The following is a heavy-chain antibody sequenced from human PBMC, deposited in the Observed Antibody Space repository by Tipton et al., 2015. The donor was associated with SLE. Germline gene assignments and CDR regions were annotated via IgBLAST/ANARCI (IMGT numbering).Heavy chain of an antibody. V-gene: IGHV3-11*04. CDR3: ARAPSPHFYDISGPLEFDP. J-gene: IGHJ5*02. CDR2: ISSSGSTI. CDR1: GFTFSDYY. Sequence: GSLRLSCATSGFTFSDYYMSWIRQAPGKGLEWVSYISSSGSTIYYADSVKGRFTISRDNAKNSLYLQMNSLRVEDISVYYCARAPSPHFYDISGPLEFDPWGQGTLVIVSS. D-gene: IGHD3-22*01.